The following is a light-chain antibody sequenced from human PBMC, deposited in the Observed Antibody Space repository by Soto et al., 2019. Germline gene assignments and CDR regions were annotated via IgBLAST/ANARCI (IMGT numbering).Light chain of an antibody. CDR2: EVT. CDR1: GSDVGGYDY. Sequence: QSALTQPASVSGSPGQSITISCTGSGSDVGGYDYVSWYQQHPGKAPKLLIYEVTNRPSGVSNRFTGSKSGDTASLTISWRQAEDEADYYCSSYTSRSSDVFGTGTKLTVL. CDR3: SSYTSRSSDV. J-gene: IGLJ1*01. V-gene: IGLV2-14*01.